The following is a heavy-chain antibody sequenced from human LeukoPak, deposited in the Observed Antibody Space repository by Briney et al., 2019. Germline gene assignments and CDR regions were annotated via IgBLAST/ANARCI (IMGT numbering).Heavy chain of an antibody. J-gene: IGHJ4*02. CDR1: GYTFPGYY. CDR3: ARDGVGASLFDY. CDR2: INPNSGGT. Sequence: ASVKVSFKASGYTFPGYYMHWVRQAPGQGLAWMGWINPNSGGTNYAQKFQGRVTMTRDTSISTAYMELSRLRSDDTAVYYCARDGVGASLFDYWGQGTLVTVSS. D-gene: IGHD1-26*01. V-gene: IGHV1-2*02.